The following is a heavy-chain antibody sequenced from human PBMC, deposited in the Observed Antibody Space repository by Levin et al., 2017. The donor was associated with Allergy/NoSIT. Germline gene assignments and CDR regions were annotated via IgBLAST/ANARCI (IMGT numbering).Heavy chain of an antibody. CDR1: GFTFSSYA. CDR3: AKGRRTVTSIGAYYGMDV. CDR2: ISGSGGST. V-gene: IGHV3-23*01. Sequence: PGGSLRLSCAAFGFTFSSYAMSWVRQAPGKGLERVSIISGSGGSTYYADSVKGRFTISRDNSKNTLYLQMNSLRAEDTAVYYCAKGRRTVTSIGAYYGMDVWGQGTTVTVSS. D-gene: IGHD4-11*01. J-gene: IGHJ6*02.